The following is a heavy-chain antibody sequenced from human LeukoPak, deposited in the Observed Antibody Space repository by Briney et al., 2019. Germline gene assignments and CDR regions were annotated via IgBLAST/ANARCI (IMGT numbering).Heavy chain of an antibody. CDR2: IKQDGTEK. V-gene: IGHV3-7*01. J-gene: IGHJ4*02. Sequence: GGSLSLSCAACGFSFTTYWMGWVRQAPGKGLEGVANIKQDGTEKYYVGSVKGRFTISRDNAKNSLYLQMNSLRVEDTAVYYCAKLAKYFYGSETYYFFEHWGQGTPVTASS. CDR1: GFSFTTYW. D-gene: IGHD3-10*01. CDR3: AKLAKYFYGSETYYFFEH.